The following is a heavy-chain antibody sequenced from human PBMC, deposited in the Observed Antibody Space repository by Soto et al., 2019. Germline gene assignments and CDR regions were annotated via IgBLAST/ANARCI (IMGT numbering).Heavy chain of an antibody. J-gene: IGHJ5*02. CDR2: ISSDGSAT. CDR3: VRDRDRRWFDP. Sequence: QLVESGGGLVKPGGSLRLSCTASGFIFSDCYMAWIRQAPGKGLEWVSYISSDGSATYKDSEKGRFTVSRDNAKDSLYLQMNSLRDEDTAVYYCVRDRDRRWFDPWGQGTLVTVSS. CDR1: GFIFSDCY. D-gene: IGHD3-10*01. V-gene: IGHV3-11*04.